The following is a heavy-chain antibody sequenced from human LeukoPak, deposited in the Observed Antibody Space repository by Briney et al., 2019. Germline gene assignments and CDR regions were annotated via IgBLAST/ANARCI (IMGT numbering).Heavy chain of an antibody. CDR2: IQQDGSEK. J-gene: IGHJ3*02. D-gene: IGHD3-16*01. CDR3: AKGGAHDVFGI. V-gene: IGHV3-7*01. CDR1: GFTFSSYW. Sequence: PGGSLRLSCAASGFTFSSYWMTWVRPAPGKGLEWVATIQQDGSEKYHVDSVKGRFTISRDNAKNSLYLQMNSLRVEDTAVYYCAKGGAHDVFGIWGQGTMVTVSS.